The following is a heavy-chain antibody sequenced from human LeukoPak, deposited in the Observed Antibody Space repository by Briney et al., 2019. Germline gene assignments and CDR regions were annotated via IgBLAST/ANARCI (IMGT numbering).Heavy chain of an antibody. CDR2: IYYSGST. J-gene: IGHJ6*03. CDR3: ARTTEGGYSYGYFYYYYMDV. V-gene: IGHV4-39*07. Sequence: SETLSLTCTVSGGSISSSSYYWGWIRQPPGKGLEWIGSIYYSGSTYYNPSLKSRVTISVDTSKNQFSLKLSSVTAADTAVYYCARTTEGGYSYGYFYYYYMDVWGKGTTVTVSS. D-gene: IGHD5-18*01. CDR1: GGSISSSSYY.